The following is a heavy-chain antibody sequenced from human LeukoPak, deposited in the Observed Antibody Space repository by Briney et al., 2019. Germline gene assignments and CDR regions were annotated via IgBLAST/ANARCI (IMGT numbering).Heavy chain of an antibody. Sequence: GGSLRLSCAASGFTFSSYSMNWVRQAPGKGLEWVSSISSSSSYILYAYSAQGRFTISSDNAKTSLYLQMNILNAEDTDAYDCARGRDYGFFYFDYWGQGTLVTVSS. CDR2: ISSSSSYI. CDR1: GFTFSSYS. CDR3: ARGRDYGFFYFDY. V-gene: IGHV3-21*01. D-gene: IGHD4-17*01. J-gene: IGHJ4*02.